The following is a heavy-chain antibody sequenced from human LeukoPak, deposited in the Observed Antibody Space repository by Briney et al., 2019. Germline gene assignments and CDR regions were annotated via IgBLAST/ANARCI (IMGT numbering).Heavy chain of an antibody. Sequence: SETLSLTCAVSGGSISSSNWWSWVRQHPGKGLEWIGEIYHSGSTNYNPSLKSRVTISVDKSKNQFSLKLSSVTAADTAVYYCAARCYYYVWGSPFDYWGQGTLVTVSS. CDR2: IYHSGST. J-gene: IGHJ4*02. CDR1: GGSISSSNW. CDR3: AARCYYYVWGSPFDY. V-gene: IGHV4-4*02. D-gene: IGHD3-16*01.